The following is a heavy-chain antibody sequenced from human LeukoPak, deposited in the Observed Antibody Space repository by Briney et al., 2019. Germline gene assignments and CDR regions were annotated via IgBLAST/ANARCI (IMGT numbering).Heavy chain of an antibody. CDR2: IYSGGST. J-gene: IGHJ4*02. CDR1: GFTVSGNY. V-gene: IGHV3-53*01. D-gene: IGHD3-3*01. CDR3: AAALQFLGWSPLDY. Sequence: GGSLRLSCAASGFTVSGNYMSWVRQAPGKGLEWVSVIYSGGSTYYADSVKGRFTISRDNSKNTLYLQMNSLRAEDTAVYYCAAALQFLGWSPLDYWGQGALVTVSS.